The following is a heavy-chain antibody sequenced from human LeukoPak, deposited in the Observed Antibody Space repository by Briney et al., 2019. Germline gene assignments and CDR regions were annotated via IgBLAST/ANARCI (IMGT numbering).Heavy chain of an antibody. CDR1: GGSFSGYH. CDR3: ARPSRSLWFGDLYFDY. J-gene: IGHJ4*02. V-gene: IGHV4-34*01. Sequence: PSETLSLTCAVYGGSFSGYHWTWIRQPPGKGLEWIGEINHNGNTNYNPSLKSRLTISVETSKNQFSLELNFVTAADTAVYYCARPSRSLWFGDLYFDYWDQGTLVTVSS. CDR2: INHNGNT. D-gene: IGHD3-10*01.